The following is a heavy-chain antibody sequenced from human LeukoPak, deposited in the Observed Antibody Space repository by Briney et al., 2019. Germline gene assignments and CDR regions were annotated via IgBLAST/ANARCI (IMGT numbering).Heavy chain of an antibody. CDR3: ARTVLSYCRGGSCPYFDY. V-gene: IGHV4-59*01. Sequence: GSLRLSCAASGFTFSDYYMSWIRQPPGKGLEWIGYIYYSGSTNCNPSLKSRVTISVDTSKNQFSLKLSSLTAADTAVYYCARTVLSYCRGGSCPYFDYWGQGTLVTVSS. D-gene: IGHD2-15*01. J-gene: IGHJ4*01. CDR2: IYYSGST. CDR1: GFTFSDYY.